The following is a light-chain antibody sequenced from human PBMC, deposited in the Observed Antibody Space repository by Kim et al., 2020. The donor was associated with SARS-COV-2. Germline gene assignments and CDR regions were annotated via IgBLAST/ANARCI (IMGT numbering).Light chain of an antibody. J-gene: IGLJ1*01. CDR3: QVWDSSSDHPV. CDR1: NIGSNS. CDR2: YDS. V-gene: IGLV3-21*04. Sequence: APGNAARIACGGNNIGSNSVHWYQQKPGQAPVLVIYYDSDRPSGIPERFSGSNSGNTATLTISRVAAGDEADYYCQVWDSSSDHPVFGTGTKVTVL.